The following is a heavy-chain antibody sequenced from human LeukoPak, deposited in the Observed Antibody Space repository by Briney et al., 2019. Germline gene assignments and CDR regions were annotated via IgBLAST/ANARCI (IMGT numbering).Heavy chain of an antibody. CDR2: ISSYNDNT. V-gene: IGHV1-18*01. J-gene: IGHJ1*01. CDR1: GYTFSNYG. Sequence: ASVKVSCKASGYTFSNYGISWVRQAPGQGLEWMGWISSYNDNTNYAQKLQGRVTMTTDTSTSTAYMELRGLRSDDTAVYYCARDKAAAGEYFQHWGQGTLVTVSS. CDR3: ARDKAAAGEYFQH. D-gene: IGHD6-13*01.